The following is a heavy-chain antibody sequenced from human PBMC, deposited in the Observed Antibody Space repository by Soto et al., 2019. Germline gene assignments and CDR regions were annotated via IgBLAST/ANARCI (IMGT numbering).Heavy chain of an antibody. CDR2: IIPIFGTA. V-gene: IGHV1-69*13. D-gene: IGHD3-22*01. CDR3: ARGIVSSGYYFDY. J-gene: IGHJ4*02. CDR1: GGTFSSYA. Sequence: SVKVSCKASGGTFSSYAMSWVRQAPGQGLEWMGGIIPIFGTANYAQKFQGRVTITADESTSTAYMELSSLKSEDTAVYYCARGIVSSGYYFDYWGQGTLVTVSS.